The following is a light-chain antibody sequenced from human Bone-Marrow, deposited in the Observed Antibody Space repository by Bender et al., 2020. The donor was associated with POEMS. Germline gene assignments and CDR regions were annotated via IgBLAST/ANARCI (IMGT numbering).Light chain of an antibody. V-gene: IGLV2-11*01. CDR2: NVG. CDR3: CSYAGSFTVL. CDR1: SSYVGGYTY. J-gene: IGLJ3*02. Sequence: QSALTQPASVSGSPGQSITISCTGTSSYVGGYTYVSWYQQHPDKAPKLIVYNVGERPSGVPDRFSGSKSGNTASLTISGLQAGDEADYYCCSYAGSFTVLFGGGTTLTVL.